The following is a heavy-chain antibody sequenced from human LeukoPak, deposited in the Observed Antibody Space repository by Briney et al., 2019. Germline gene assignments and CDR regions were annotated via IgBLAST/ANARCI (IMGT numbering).Heavy chain of an antibody. CDR1: GYRFSAYW. J-gene: IGHJ4*02. Sequence: GESLKISCKGSGYRFSAYWIAWVRQMPGKGLEWLGIIYPGDSDTRYSPSFQGHVTISADESISTAYLHWSSLKASDTAMYYCARHESNGYIASAFDYWGQGTLVTVSS. V-gene: IGHV5-51*01. D-gene: IGHD5-24*01. CDR3: ARHESNGYIASAFDY. CDR2: IYPGDSDT.